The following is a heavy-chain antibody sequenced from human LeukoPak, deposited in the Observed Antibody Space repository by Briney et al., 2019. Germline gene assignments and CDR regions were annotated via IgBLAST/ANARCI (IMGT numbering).Heavy chain of an antibody. CDR3: ARAGEDYGDLPYYYYYYMDV. CDR1: GFTFSSFE. V-gene: IGHV3-48*01. Sequence: SGGSLRLSCAASGFTFSSFEMNWVRQAPGKGLEWVSYISSSSSTIYYADSVKGRFTISRDNAKNSLYLQMNSLRAEDTAVYYCARAGEDYGDLPYYYYYYMDVWGKGTTVTVSS. CDR2: ISSSSSTI. J-gene: IGHJ6*03. D-gene: IGHD4-17*01.